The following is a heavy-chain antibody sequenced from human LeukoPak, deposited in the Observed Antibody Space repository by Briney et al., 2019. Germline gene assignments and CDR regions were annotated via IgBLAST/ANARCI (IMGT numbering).Heavy chain of an antibody. J-gene: IGHJ3*02. CDR2: IYYSGST. CDR3: ARAGGYYDILTGRGLLDDAFDI. D-gene: IGHD3-9*01. V-gene: IGHV4-59*01. Sequence: SETLSLTCTVSGGSISSYYWSWIWQPPGKGLEWIGYIYYSGSTNYNPSLKSRVTISVDTSKNQFSLKLSSVTAADTAVYYCARAGGYYDILTGRGLLDDAFDIWGQGTMVTVSS. CDR1: GGSISSYY.